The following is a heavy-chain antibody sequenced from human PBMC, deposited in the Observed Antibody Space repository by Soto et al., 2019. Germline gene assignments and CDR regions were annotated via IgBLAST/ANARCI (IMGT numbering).Heavy chain of an antibody. CDR3: AKEGETEMATISNAFDI. Sequence: QVQLVESGGGVVQPGRSLRLSCAASGFTFSSYGMHWVRQAPGKGLEWVAVISYDGSNKYYADSVKGRFTISRDNSKNALYLQMNSLRAEDTAVYYCAKEGETEMATISNAFDIWGQGTMVTVSS. CDR1: GFTFSSYG. J-gene: IGHJ3*02. D-gene: IGHD5-12*01. CDR2: ISYDGSNK. V-gene: IGHV3-30*18.